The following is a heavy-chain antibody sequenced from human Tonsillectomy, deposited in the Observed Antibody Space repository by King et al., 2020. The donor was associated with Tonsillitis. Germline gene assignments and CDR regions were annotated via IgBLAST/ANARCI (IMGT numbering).Heavy chain of an antibody. CDR3: ARDTDYGGNSGFDY. CDR2: ISYDGRTK. V-gene: IGHV3-33*05. CDR1: GFTFSNYG. J-gene: IGHJ4*02. Sequence: VQLVESGGGVVQPGRSLRLSCAASGFTFSNYGMHWVRQAPGKGLEWVAVISYDGRTKYYADSVMGRFTISRDNSKNTLYLQMNFLRAEDTAVYYCARDTDYGGNSGFDYWGQGTLVTVSS. D-gene: IGHD4-23*01.